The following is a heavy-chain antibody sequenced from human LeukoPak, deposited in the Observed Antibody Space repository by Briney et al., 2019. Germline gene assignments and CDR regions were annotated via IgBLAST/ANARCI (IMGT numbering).Heavy chain of an antibody. CDR1: GFTFSSYW. J-gene: IGHJ4*02. D-gene: IGHD2/OR15-2a*01. Sequence: GGSLRLSCAPSGFTFSSYWMHWVRQAPGKGLVWVSRIKSDGSRTTYADSVKGRFTISRDNSKSTLYLHMDSLRAEDTAVYYCARDEDTSALSEYWGQGTLVTVSS. CDR2: IKSDGSRT. V-gene: IGHV3-74*01. CDR3: ARDEDTSALSEY.